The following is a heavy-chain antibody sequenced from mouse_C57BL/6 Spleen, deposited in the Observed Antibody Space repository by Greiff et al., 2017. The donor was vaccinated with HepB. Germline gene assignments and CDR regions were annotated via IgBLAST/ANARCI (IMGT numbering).Heavy chain of an antibody. CDR2: ISDGGSYT. D-gene: IGHD1-1*01. V-gene: IGHV5-4*03. CDR1: GFTFSSYA. CDR3: ARAPYYGSSYWYFDV. Sequence: VMLVESGGGLVKPGGSLKLSCAASGFTFSSYAMSWVRQTPEKRLEWVATISDGGSYTYYPDNVKGRFTISRDNAKNNLYLQMSHLKSEDTAMYYCARAPYYGSSYWYFDVWGTGTTVTVSS. J-gene: IGHJ1*03.